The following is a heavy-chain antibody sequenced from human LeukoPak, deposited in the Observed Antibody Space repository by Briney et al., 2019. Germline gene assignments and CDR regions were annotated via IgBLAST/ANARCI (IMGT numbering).Heavy chain of an antibody. CDR1: GLTFSSYS. D-gene: IGHD4-17*01. Sequence: GGSLRLSCAASGLTFSSYSMNWVRQPPPKGLAWVSSISSSSSYIYYADSVKGRFTISRDNAKNSLYLQMNSLRAEDTAVYYCARDLYPTHDYGDYVSPFDIGGQGTMVTVSS. V-gene: IGHV3-21*01. J-gene: IGHJ3*02. CDR2: ISSSSSYI. CDR3: ARDLYPTHDYGDYVSPFDI.